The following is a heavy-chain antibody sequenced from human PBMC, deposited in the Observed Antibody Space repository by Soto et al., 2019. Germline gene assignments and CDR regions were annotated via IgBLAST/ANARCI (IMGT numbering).Heavy chain of an antibody. CDR1: GFTFSSYA. Sequence: GGSLRLSCAASGFTFSSYAMSWVRQAPGKGLEWVSAISGSGGSTYYADSVKGRFTISRDNSKNTLYLQMNSLRAEDTAVYYCAKDRDDYIWGSYRPEIDYWGQGTLVTVSS. D-gene: IGHD3-16*02. CDR2: ISGSGGST. V-gene: IGHV3-23*01. CDR3: AKDRDDYIWGSYRPEIDY. J-gene: IGHJ4*02.